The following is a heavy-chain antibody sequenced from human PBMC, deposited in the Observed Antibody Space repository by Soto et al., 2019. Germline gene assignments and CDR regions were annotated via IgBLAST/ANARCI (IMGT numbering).Heavy chain of an antibody. CDR1: GFTFNNYG. J-gene: IGHJ6*02. Sequence: QVQLVESGGGVVQPGRSLRLSCAASGFTFNNYGMHWVRQAPGKGLEWLAVIWNDGSNSSYANSVKRRFTISRDNSKKVLYLQMSSLRAEDTAVYYCARRQIPPPTRGAANARGRMDVWGQGTTVTVSS. CDR2: IWNDGSNS. CDR3: ARRQIPPPTRGAANARGRMDV. D-gene: IGHD6-13*01. V-gene: IGHV3-33*01.